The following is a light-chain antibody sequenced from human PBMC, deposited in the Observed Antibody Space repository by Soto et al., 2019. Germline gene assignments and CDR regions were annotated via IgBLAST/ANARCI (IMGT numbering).Light chain of an antibody. V-gene: IGKV3-20*01. CDR2: GAS. CDR1: QTISSAY. Sequence: EIVLTQSPGTLSLSPGKRATLSCRASQTISSAYLAWYQQRPGQAPRLLIYGASTRATGIPYRFSGRGSGTDFALTISRLEPEDFAVYYCQHYGSSLPITFGPGTKVDIK. CDR3: QHYGSSLPIT. J-gene: IGKJ3*01.